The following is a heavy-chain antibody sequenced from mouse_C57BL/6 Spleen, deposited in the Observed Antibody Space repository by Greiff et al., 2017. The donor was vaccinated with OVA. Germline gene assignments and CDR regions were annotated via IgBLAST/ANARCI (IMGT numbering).Heavy chain of an antibody. CDR3: TREDDGYYFDY. D-gene: IGHD2-3*01. Sequence: SGAELVRPGASVTLSCKASGYTFTDYEMHWVKQTPVHGLEWIGAIDPETGGTAYNQKFKGKAILTADKSSSTAYMELRSLTSEDSAVYYCTREDDGYYFDYWGQGTTLTVSS. CDR2: IDPETGGT. V-gene: IGHV1-15*01. J-gene: IGHJ2*01. CDR1: GYTFTDYE.